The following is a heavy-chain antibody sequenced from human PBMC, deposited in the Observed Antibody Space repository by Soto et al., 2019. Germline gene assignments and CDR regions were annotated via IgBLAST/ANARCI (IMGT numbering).Heavy chain of an antibody. D-gene: IGHD5-12*01. CDR2: ISSDGSSV. CDR3: TRGASGYGNFDY. V-gene: IGHV3-74*01. Sequence: EVQLVESGGGVVQPGVSLRLSCAASGFSFSTWMHWVRQAPGKGLVWLSRISSDGSSVTYADSVKGRFIISRDNAKSTLYLLLNSLTAEDTAVYYCTRGASGYGNFDYWGQGVLLTVSS. CDR1: GFSFSTW. J-gene: IGHJ4*02.